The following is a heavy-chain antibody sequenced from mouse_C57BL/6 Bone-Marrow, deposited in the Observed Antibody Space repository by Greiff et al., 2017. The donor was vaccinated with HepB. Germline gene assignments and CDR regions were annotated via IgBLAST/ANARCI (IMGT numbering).Heavy chain of an antibody. CDR2: IYPGDGDT. Sequence: QVQLKESGAELVKPGASVKISCKASGYAFSSYWMNWVKQRPGKGLEWIGQIYPGDGDTNYNGKFKGKATLTADKSSSTAYMQLSSLTSEDSAVYFCAREHYGSSYPDYWGQGTTLTVSS. D-gene: IGHD1-1*01. V-gene: IGHV1-80*01. CDR3: AREHYGSSYPDY. CDR1: GYAFSSYW. J-gene: IGHJ2*01.